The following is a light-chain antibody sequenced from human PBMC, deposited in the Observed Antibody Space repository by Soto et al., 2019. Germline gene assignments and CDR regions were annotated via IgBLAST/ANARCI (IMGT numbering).Light chain of an antibody. CDR2: EVS. CDR1: SSDVGSYNL. V-gene: IGLV2-23*02. CDR3: CSYAGSSTLV. Sequence: QSALTRPASVSGSPGQSITIPCTGTSSDVGSYNLVSWYQQHPGKAPKLMIYEVSKRPSGVSNRFSGSKSGNTASLTISGLQAEDEADYYCCSYAGSSTLVFGTGTKVTVL. J-gene: IGLJ1*01.